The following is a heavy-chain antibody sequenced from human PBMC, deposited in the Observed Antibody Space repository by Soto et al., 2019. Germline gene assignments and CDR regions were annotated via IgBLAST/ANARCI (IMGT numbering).Heavy chain of an antibody. Sequence: QVQLVESGGGVVQPGGSLRLSCAASGFTFSSYGMHWVRQAPGKGLEWVAVISYDGSDKYYADSVKGRFTISRDNSKNTVYLQMSSLRAEDTAVYYCAKDGGDYVLRHWGQGTLVTVSS. CDR3: AKDGGDYVLRH. D-gene: IGHD3-10*02. V-gene: IGHV3-30*18. CDR2: ISYDGSDK. J-gene: IGHJ4*02. CDR1: GFTFSSYG.